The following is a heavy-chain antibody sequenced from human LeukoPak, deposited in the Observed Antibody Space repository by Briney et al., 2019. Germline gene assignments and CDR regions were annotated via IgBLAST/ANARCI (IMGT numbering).Heavy chain of an antibody. CDR1: GFTFSNAW. J-gene: IGHJ4*02. V-gene: IGHV3-15*01. CDR2: IKSKTDGGTT. D-gene: IGHD6-13*01. CDR3: TTEGKITAAGTLDY. Sequence: GGSLRLSCAASGFTFSNAWMSWARQAPGKGLEWVGRIKSKTDGGTTDYAAPVKGRFTISRDDSKNTLYLQMNSLKTEDTAVYYCTTEGKITAAGTLDYWGQGTLVTVSS.